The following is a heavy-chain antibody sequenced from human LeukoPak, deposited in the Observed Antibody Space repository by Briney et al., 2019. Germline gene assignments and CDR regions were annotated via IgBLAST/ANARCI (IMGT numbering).Heavy chain of an antibody. V-gene: IGHV3-21*01. J-gene: IGHJ6*03. CDR2: ISSSSTYI. Sequence: GGSLRLSCAAFGFTFSNYGMNWVRQAPGKGLEWVSSISSSSTYIYYADSVKGRFTISRDNAKNSLFLQLNSLRAEDTAVYYCAKSSGWNYYYFYMDVWGKGTTVIASS. D-gene: IGHD6-19*01. CDR1: GFTFSNYG. CDR3: AKSSGWNYYYFYMDV.